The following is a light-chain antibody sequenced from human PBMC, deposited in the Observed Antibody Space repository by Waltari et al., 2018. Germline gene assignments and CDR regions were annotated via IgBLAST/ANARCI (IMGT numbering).Light chain of an antibody. CDR2: RYD. J-gene: IGLJ2*01. CDR3: AAWDDILYVV. Sequence: QSVLTQPPSASGTPGQTVTISCSGSSSNVGRNSVYWYQQLPGTAPKLLIYRYDQRPPGFLVRFFVSTSGTSASLLLTGLRPADESDYYIAAWDDILYVVFDGVTRLTVL. CDR1: SSNVGRNS. V-gene: IGLV1-47*01.